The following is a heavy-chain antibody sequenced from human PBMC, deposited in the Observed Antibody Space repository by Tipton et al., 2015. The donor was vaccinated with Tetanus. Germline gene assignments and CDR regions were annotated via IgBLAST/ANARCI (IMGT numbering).Heavy chain of an antibody. D-gene: IGHD3-10*01. Sequence: TLSLTCTVSGGSISDKKYYWGWIRQPPGRGLEWIASIYFEGSTYYSPSFKSRVSIAVDRSQSVFSLNLTSATAADTAVYYCARHLYGYWFDPWGQGALVTVSS. CDR1: GGSISDKKYY. V-gene: IGHV4-39*02. CDR3: ARHLYGYWFDP. CDR2: IYFEGST. J-gene: IGHJ5*02.